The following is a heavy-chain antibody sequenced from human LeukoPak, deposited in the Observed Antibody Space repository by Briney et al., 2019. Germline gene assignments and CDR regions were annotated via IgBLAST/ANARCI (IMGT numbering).Heavy chain of an antibody. CDR2: IYPGDSDT. V-gene: IGHV5-51*01. CDR1: GYSFTSYW. Sequence: GESLKISCKGSGYSFTSYWIGWVRQMPGKGLEWMGIIYPGDSDTRYSPSFQGQVTISADESISTAYLQWSSLKASETAMYYCASSITIFGVAFFYWGQGTLVTVSS. CDR3: ASSITIFGVAFFY. D-gene: IGHD3-3*01. J-gene: IGHJ4*02.